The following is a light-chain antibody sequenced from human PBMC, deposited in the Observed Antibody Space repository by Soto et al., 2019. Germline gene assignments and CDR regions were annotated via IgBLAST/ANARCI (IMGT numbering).Light chain of an antibody. Sequence: QSVLTQPASVSGSPGQSITISCTGTSSDVGRYSLVSWYQQHPGKAPKLMISEDHKRPSGVSNRFSGSKSGSTASLTISGLQAEDEAHYYCCSSTGISTLLFATGTKVTVL. J-gene: IGLJ1*01. CDR3: CSSTGISTLL. CDR1: SSDVGRYSL. CDR2: EDH. V-gene: IGLV2-14*02.